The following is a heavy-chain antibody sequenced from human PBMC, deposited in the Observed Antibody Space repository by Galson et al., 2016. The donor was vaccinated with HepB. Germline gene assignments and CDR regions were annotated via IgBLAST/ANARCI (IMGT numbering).Heavy chain of an antibody. D-gene: IGHD3-9*01. CDR1: AYTFTSYG. CDR3: ARAPRKFDWFAVYHYMDV. J-gene: IGHJ6*03. Sequence: SVKVSCKASAYTFTSYGITWVRQAPGQGLEWMGWISAYNGNTNYAQKLQGRVTMTTDTSTSTAYMELRSLRSDDTAVYYCARAPRKFDWFAVYHYMDVWGKGTTVTVSS. CDR2: ISAYNGNT. V-gene: IGHV1-18*04.